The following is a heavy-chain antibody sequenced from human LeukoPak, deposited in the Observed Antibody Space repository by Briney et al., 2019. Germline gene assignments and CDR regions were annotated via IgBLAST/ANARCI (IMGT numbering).Heavy chain of an antibody. Sequence: GGSLRLSCAASGFIFSDYYMSWIRQAPGKGLEWVSYISNRGSTIYYADSVKGRFTISRDNAKNSLFLQMNSLRADDTAVYYCVRPHRAGTRSGYWGQGTLVTVSS. J-gene: IGHJ4*02. CDR1: GFIFSDYY. CDR2: ISNRGSTI. CDR3: VRPHRAGTRSGY. D-gene: IGHD1-1*01. V-gene: IGHV3-11*04.